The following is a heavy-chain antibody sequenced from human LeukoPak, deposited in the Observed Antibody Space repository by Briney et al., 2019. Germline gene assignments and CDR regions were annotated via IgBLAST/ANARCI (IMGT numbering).Heavy chain of an antibody. CDR3: ARTLNYYDSSGYPDY. V-gene: IGHV1-46*01. CDR2: INPSGGST. Sequence: GASVKASCKASGYTFTSYYMHWVRQAPGQGLEWIGIINPSGGSTSYAQKFQGRVTMTRDTSTSTVYMELSSLRSEDTAVYYCARTLNYYDSSGYPDYWGQGTLVTVSS. J-gene: IGHJ4*02. D-gene: IGHD3-22*01. CDR1: GYTFTSYY.